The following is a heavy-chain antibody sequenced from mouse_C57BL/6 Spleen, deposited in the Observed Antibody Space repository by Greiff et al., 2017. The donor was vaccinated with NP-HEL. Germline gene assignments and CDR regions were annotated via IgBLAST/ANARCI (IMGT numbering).Heavy chain of an antibody. Sequence: EVQRVESGGGLVQSGRSLRLSCATSGFTFSDFYMEWVRQAPGKGLEWIAASRNKANDYTTEYSASVKGRFIVSRDTSQSILYLQMNALRAEDTAIYYCARWGNYEGFAYWGQGTLVTVSA. CDR2: SRNKANDYTT. J-gene: IGHJ3*01. V-gene: IGHV7-1*01. CDR3: ARWGNYEGFAY. D-gene: IGHD2-1*01. CDR1: GFTFSDFY.